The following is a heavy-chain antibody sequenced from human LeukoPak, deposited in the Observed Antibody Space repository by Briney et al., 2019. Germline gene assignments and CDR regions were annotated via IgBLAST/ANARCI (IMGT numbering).Heavy chain of an antibody. CDR2: INPNSGGT. Sequence: GASVKVSCKASGYTFTGYYTHWVRQAPGQGLEWMGWINPNSGGTNYAQKFQGRVTMTRDTSISTAYMELSRLRSDDTAVYYCARLAHYYDFWSGYFNYFDYWGQGTLVTVSS. CDR3: ARLAHYYDFWSGYFNYFDY. J-gene: IGHJ4*02. D-gene: IGHD3-3*01. V-gene: IGHV1-2*02. CDR1: GYTFTGYY.